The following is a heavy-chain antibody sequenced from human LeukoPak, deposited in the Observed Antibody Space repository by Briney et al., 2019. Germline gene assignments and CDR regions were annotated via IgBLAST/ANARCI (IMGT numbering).Heavy chain of an antibody. CDR1: GFTFSSYA. CDR2: INGGGGSA. V-gene: IGHV3-23*01. D-gene: IGHD1-26*01. J-gene: IGHJ4*02. CDR3: AKGTDRTSGSYF. Sequence: GESLRLSCAASGFTFSSYAMSWVRQAPGKGLEWVSAINGGGGSAYYADSVKGRFTISRDNSKNTLYLQINSLRAEDTAVYYCAKGTDRTSGSYFWGQGTLVTVSS.